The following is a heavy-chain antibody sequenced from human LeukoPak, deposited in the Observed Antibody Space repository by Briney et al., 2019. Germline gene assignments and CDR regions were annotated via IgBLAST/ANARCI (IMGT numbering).Heavy chain of an antibody. CDR1: GFIFSDYW. Sequence: PGGSLRLSCAVSGFIFSDYWMTWVRQAPGKGLEWVANIRGDGESKYYVDSVKGRCTISRDNAHNSVYLDMNSLTAEDTAVYYCGRENWEKYNNFWSGYVTDWGQGILVTVSS. CDR3: GRENWEKYNNFWSGYVTD. V-gene: IGHV3-7*01. J-gene: IGHJ4*02. D-gene: IGHD3-3*01. CDR2: IRGDGESK.